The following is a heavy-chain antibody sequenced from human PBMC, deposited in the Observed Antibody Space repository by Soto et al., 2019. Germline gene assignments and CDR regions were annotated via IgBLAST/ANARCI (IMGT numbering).Heavy chain of an antibody. V-gene: IGHV3-30*03. D-gene: IGHD5-12*01. CDR1: GFTFTSFG. Sequence: QVHLVESGGGVVQPGRSLRLSCAASGFTFTSFGIHWVRQAPGKGLEWVAVISYDGIDENYADSVKGRFSISRDKSKXXXXXXXXXXXXXXXXXXYCAKXXXXXATNTPDYWGQGTLVTVSS. CDR3: AKXXXXXATNTPDY. CDR2: ISYDGIDE. J-gene: IGHJ4*02.